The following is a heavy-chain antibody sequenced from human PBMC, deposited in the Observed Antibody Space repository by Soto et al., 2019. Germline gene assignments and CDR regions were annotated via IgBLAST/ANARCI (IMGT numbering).Heavy chain of an antibody. CDR3: ARQRTTVVTKAYFDH. CDR1: GESISSSSYY. D-gene: IGHD2-21*02. V-gene: IGHV4-39*01. Sequence: PSETLSLTCIFSGESISSSSYYWGWIRQPPGKGLEWIGSIYYSGRTYYNPSFKSRVTISIDTSKNQFSLKLSSVTATDTAVYYCARQRTTVVTKAYFDHWGQGALVTVSS. CDR2: IYYSGRT. J-gene: IGHJ4*02.